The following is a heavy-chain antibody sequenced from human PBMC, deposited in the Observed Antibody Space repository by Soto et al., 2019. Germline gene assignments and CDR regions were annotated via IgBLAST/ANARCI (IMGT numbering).Heavy chain of an antibody. CDR2: IYYSGST. D-gene: IGHD3-3*01. CDR3: ARYTEYYDFWSGYHRGYYMDV. CDR1: GGSISSGGYY. Sequence: PSETLSLTCTVSGGSISSGGYYWSWIRQHPGKGLEWIGYIYYSGSTYYNPSLKSRVTISVDTSKNQFSLKLSSVTAADTAVYYCARYTEYYDFWSGYHRGYYMDVWGKGTTVTVSS. J-gene: IGHJ6*03. V-gene: IGHV4-31*03.